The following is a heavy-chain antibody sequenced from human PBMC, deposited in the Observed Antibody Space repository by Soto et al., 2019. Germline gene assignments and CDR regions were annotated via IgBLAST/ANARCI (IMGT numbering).Heavy chain of an antibody. CDR1: GFTFSSHW. V-gene: IGHV3-74*01. CDR2: ISDDGDTT. Sequence: EAQLVESGGGLVQPGGSLRLSCAASGFTFSSHWMHWVRQAPGKGLLWVSRISDDGDTTIYADSVKGRFTTSRDNTMNTMYLQMNSRRGEDTAVYYCARDTSRQSLGNWCQGTLVTVSS. J-gene: IGHJ4*02. CDR3: ARDTSRQSLGN.